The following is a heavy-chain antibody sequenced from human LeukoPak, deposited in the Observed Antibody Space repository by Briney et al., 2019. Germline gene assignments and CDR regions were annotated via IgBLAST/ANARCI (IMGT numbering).Heavy chain of an antibody. J-gene: IGHJ4*02. CDR1: GGSISSYY. Sequence: KTSETLSLTCTVSGGSISSYYWSWIRQRPGKGLEWIGYIYYSGSTNYNPSLKSRVTISVDTSKNQLSLELSSVTAADTAVYYCARAGYGDFDYWGQGTLVTVSS. D-gene: IGHD4-17*01. CDR3: ARAGYGDFDY. V-gene: IGHV4-59*01. CDR2: IYYSGST.